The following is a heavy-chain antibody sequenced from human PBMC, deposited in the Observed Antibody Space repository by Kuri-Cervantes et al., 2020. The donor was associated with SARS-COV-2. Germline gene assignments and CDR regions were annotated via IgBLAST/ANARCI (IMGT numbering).Heavy chain of an antibody. CDR1: GFTFSSYS. V-gene: IGHV3-21*01. D-gene: IGHD3-9*01. Sequence: GESLKISCAASGFTFSSYSMNWVRQAPGKGLEWVSSISSSSSYIYYADSVKGRFTISRDNSKNTLYLQMNSLRAEDTAVYYCARAIKDGYYDILTGYPYYYYYYMDVWGKGTTVTVSS. CDR3: ARAIKDGYYDILTGYPYYYYYYMDV. J-gene: IGHJ6*03. CDR2: ISSSSSYI.